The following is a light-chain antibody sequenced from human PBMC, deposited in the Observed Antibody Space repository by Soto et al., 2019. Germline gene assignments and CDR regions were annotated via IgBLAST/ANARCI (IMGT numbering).Light chain of an antibody. CDR1: QSISTW. CDR3: QQYNAYPLT. J-gene: IGKJ4*01. V-gene: IGKV1-5*03. Sequence: DIQMTQSPSTLSASVGDRVTITCRASQSISTWLAWYQQKPGKAPKLLIYKASNLEGGVPSRFSGSGSGTEFTITISGLQPDDFATYYCQQYNAYPLTVGGGTTVEIK. CDR2: KAS.